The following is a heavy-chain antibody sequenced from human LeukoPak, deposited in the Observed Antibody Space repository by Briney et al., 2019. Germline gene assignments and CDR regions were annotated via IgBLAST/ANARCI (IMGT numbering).Heavy chain of an antibody. CDR1: GFTFSDYY. CDR3: ASYTLWYGDS. CDR2: ISSSSSYT. D-gene: IGHD3-10*01. V-gene: IGHV3-11*06. J-gene: IGHJ4*02. Sequence: GGSLRLSCAASGFTFSDYYMSWIRQAPGKGLEWVSYISSSSSYTNYADSVKGRFTISRDNAKNSVCLQMNSLRPEDTAVYYCASYTLWYGDSWGQGTLVTVSS.